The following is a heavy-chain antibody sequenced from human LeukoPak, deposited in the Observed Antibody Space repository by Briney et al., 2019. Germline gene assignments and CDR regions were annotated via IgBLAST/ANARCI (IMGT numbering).Heavy chain of an antibody. CDR3: ATYRQVLLPFES. J-gene: IGHJ4*02. V-gene: IGHV3-21*04. CDR1: GFTFSSYS. D-gene: IGHD2-8*02. CDR2: ISGDGNYI. Sequence: SGGSLRLSCAASGFTFSSYSMNWVRQAPGKGLEWVSSISGDGNYIYYADSVKGRFTISRDNSKNTLYLQMNSLRAEDTAIYYCATYRQVLLPFESWGQGTLVTVSS.